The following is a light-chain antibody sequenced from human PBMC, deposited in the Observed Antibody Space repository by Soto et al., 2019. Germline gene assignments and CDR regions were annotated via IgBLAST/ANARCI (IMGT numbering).Light chain of an antibody. Sequence: DIQMTQSPSSLSASVGDRVTITCQASQDSSNYLNWYQQKPGKAPKLLIYDASNLETGVPSRFSGSGSGTDFTFTISSLQPEDIATYYCQQYDNLPLTFGPGTKVDSK. CDR1: QDSSNY. CDR2: DAS. J-gene: IGKJ3*01. V-gene: IGKV1-33*01. CDR3: QQYDNLPLT.